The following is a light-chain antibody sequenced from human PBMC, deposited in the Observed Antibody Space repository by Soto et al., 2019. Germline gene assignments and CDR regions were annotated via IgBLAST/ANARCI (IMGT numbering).Light chain of an antibody. Sequence: DIQMTQSPSTLSASVGDRVTITCRAGQSISTWLAWFQQQPGKAPKLLIYDAPNLESGVPSRFSGSGLGTEFTLTISSLRPDDSATYYCQQYNSYPYTFGQGTNLEI. CDR1: QSISTW. V-gene: IGKV1-5*01. J-gene: IGKJ2*01. CDR3: QQYNSYPYT. CDR2: DAP.